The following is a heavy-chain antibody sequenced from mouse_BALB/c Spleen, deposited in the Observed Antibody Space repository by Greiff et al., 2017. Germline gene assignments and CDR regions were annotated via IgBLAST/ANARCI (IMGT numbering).Heavy chain of an antibody. V-gene: IGHV14-3*02. Sequence: VQLQQSGAELVKPGASVKLSCTASGFNIKDTYMHWVKQRPEQGLEWIGRIDPANGNTKYDPKFQGKATITADTSSNTAYLQLSSLTSEDTAVYYCARAQYVNFYWYFDVWGAGTTVTVSS. J-gene: IGHJ1*01. CDR2: IDPANGNT. CDR3: ARAQYVNFYWYFDV. CDR1: GFNIKDTY. D-gene: IGHD2-10*02.